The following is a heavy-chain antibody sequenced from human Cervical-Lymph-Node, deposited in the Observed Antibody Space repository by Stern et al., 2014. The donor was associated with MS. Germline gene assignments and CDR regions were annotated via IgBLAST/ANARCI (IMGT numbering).Heavy chain of an antibody. CDR2: VIPIFGTA. CDR3: ARGEEGVYGDYPYDY. CDR1: GGTFSSYA. V-gene: IGHV1-69*01. J-gene: IGHJ4*02. D-gene: IGHD4-17*01. Sequence: VQLVESGAEVKKPGSSVKVSCKASGGTFSSYAISWVRQAPGQGLEWMGGVIPIFGTANYAQKFQGRVTITADESTSTAYMELSSLRSEDTAVYYCARGEEGVYGDYPYDYWGQGTLVTVSS.